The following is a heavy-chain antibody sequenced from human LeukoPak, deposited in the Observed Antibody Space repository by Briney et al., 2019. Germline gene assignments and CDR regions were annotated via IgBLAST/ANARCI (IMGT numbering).Heavy chain of an antibody. D-gene: IGHD6-19*01. Sequence: PGGSLSLSCAASGFTFSSYSMNWVRQAPGKGLEWVSYISSSSSTIYYADSVKGRFTISRDNAKNSLYLQMNSLRDEDTAVYYCARVQQWLARKIYYGMDVWGQGTTVTVSS. CDR3: ARVQQWLARKIYYGMDV. CDR1: GFTFSSYS. J-gene: IGHJ6*02. V-gene: IGHV3-48*02. CDR2: ISSSSSTI.